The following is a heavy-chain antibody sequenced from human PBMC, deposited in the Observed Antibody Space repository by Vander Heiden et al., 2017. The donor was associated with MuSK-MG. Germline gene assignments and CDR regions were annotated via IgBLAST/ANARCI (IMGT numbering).Heavy chain of an antibody. J-gene: IGHJ4*02. V-gene: IGHV4-34*01. Sequence: QVQLQQWGAGLLKPSETLSLTCAVYGGSFSGYYWSWIRQPPGKGLEWIGEINHSGSTNYNPALKSRVTISVDTSKNQFSLKLRSVTAADTAVYYSAIVGSTMVRGVIDYWGQGTMVTVYS. CDR1: GGSFSGYY. CDR2: INHSGST. D-gene: IGHD3-10*01. CDR3: AIVGSTMVRGVIDY.